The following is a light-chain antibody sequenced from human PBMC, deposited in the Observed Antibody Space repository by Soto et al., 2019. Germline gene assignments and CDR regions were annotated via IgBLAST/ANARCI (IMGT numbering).Light chain of an antibody. CDR2: LAS. V-gene: IGKV1-9*01. J-gene: IGKJ1*01. CDR3: QLLDSNPPWT. Sequence: IQLTQSPSSLSASVGDTVTISCRASQTIDTYLAWYQQYPGRAPKLLIYLASTLQSGVPSRFSGRGSGTDFNLTISSLEPGDFATYYCQLLDSNPPWTFGQGTRVEIK. CDR1: QTIDTY.